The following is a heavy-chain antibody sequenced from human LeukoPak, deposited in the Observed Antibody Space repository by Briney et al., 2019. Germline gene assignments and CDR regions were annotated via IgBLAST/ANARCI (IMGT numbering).Heavy chain of an antibody. CDR3: VRRFAANPRYAFDI. CDR1: GGSISTYY. J-gene: IGHJ3*02. D-gene: IGHD6-25*01. V-gene: IGHV4-59*08. Sequence: SETLSLTCTVSGGSISTYYWTWIRQPPGKGLEWIGYIYYTGSTNYNPSLKSRVIMSLETSRNQFSLKLSSVTAADTAVYYCVRRFAANPRYAFDIWGQGTTVTVSS. CDR2: IYYTGST.